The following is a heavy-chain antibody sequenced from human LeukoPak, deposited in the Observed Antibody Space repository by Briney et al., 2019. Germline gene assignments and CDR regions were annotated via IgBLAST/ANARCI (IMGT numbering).Heavy chain of an antibody. V-gene: IGHV3-7*03. CDR2: IKQDGSEK. CDR1: GFTFSSYW. CDR3: ARVPYGDYVDY. Sequence: PGGSLRLSCAASGFTFSSYWMSWVRQAPGMGLEWVANIKQDGSEKYYVDSVKGRFTISRDNAKNSLYLQMNSLRAEDTAVYYCARVPYGDYVDYWGQGTLVTVSS. J-gene: IGHJ4*02. D-gene: IGHD4-17*01.